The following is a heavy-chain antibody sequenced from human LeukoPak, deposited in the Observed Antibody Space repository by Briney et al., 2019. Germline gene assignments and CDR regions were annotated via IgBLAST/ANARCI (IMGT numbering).Heavy chain of an antibody. CDR2: IYSGGNT. CDR1: GFTLSNNY. D-gene: IGHD5-18*01. Sequence: GGSLRLSCAASGFTLSNNYTSWVRQAPGKGLEWVSVIYSGGNTFYAESVQGRFTISRDNSKNTLYLQMNSLRSEDTAVYYCARDRAYTYGFAYYFDDWGQGTLVTVS. J-gene: IGHJ4*02. V-gene: IGHV3-66*01. CDR3: ARDRAYTYGFAYYFDD.